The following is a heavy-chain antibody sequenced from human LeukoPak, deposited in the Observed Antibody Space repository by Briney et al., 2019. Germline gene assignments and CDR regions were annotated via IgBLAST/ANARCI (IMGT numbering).Heavy chain of an antibody. CDR1: GFSVSSHY. CDR3: VRVFNSPYYGEN. J-gene: IGHJ4*02. D-gene: IGHD3-10*01. Sequence: GGSLRLSCAASGFSVSSHYMSWVRQSPGKGLEWVSVIYSDGYTYYADSVKGRFSISRDNFKNTLYLQVNNLRAEDTALYYCVRVFNSPYYGENWSQGTLVTVSA. V-gene: IGHV3-53*01. CDR2: IYSDGYT.